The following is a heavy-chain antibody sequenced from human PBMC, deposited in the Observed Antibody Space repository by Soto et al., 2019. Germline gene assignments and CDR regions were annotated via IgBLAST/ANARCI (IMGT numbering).Heavy chain of an antibody. D-gene: IGHD4-17*01. Sequence: SDTMSLTCTVSGGSLSSGTDYWSWIRKPPGKGLEWIGYIYHSGSSQSNPSLKSRVTISIDTSKNQFSLELRSVTAADTAVYYCARDLLDTTVDYYFDSWGPGRLVTVSS. J-gene: IGHJ4*02. CDR3: ARDLLDTTVDYYFDS. CDR1: GGSLSSGTDY. V-gene: IGHV4-30-4*02. CDR2: IYHSGSS.